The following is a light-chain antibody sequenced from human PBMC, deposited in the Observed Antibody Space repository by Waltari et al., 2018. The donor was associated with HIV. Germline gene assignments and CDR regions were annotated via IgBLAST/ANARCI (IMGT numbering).Light chain of an antibody. V-gene: IGLV7-46*01. CDR1: SGGVAQNHF. CDR3: LLSYGGVRV. Sequence: VVTQEPSLTVSPGDTVTLSCASFSGGVAQNHFPYWFQLKPGQPPRTLIDDSEKRHPLTSGRFSGSLAGGRAILTLSGALPEDEAEYFCLLSYGGVRVFGGGTNLTV. J-gene: IGLJ2*01. CDR2: DSE.